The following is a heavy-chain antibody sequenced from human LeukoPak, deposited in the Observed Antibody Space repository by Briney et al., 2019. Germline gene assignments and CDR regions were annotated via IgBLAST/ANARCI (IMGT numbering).Heavy chain of an antibody. CDR3: ARRRFGYNRYFDY. D-gene: IGHD5-24*01. J-gene: IGHJ4*02. CDR1: GGSFSGYY. CDR2: INHSGSP. Sequence: SETLSLTCAVYGGSFSGYYWSWIRQPPGKGLEWIGEINHSGSPNYNPSPKSRVTISVGTSKNQFPPKLSSVTAADTAVYYCARRRFGYNRYFDYWGQGTLVTVSS. V-gene: IGHV4-34*01.